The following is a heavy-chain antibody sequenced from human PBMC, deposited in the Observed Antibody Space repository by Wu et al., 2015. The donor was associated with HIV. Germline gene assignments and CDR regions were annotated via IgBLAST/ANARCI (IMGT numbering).Heavy chain of an antibody. Sequence: QVQLVQSGAEVKKPGASVKVSCKASGYTFTGYYMHWVRQAPGQGLEWMGWINPNSGGTNYAQKFQGRVTMTRDTSISTAYMELSRLRSDDTAVYYCARERQYQLLYAGFDYVGQGTLVTVSS. CDR1: GYTFTGYY. D-gene: IGHD2-2*02. CDR2: INPNSGGT. V-gene: IGHV1-2*02. CDR3: ARERQYQLLYAGFDY. J-gene: IGHJ4*02.